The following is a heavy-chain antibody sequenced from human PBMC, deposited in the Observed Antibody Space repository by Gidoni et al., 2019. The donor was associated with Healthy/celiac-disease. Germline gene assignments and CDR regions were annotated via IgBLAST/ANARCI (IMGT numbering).Heavy chain of an antibody. CDR1: GFTFSSYG. D-gene: IGHD2-2*03. CDR2: IWYDGSNK. J-gene: IGHJ4*02. CDR3: ARDGSAFPNYFDY. V-gene: IGHV3-33*01. Sequence: QVQLVESGGGVVQPGRSLRLSCAASGFTFSSYGMPWVRQAPGKGLEWVAVIWYDGSNKYYADSVKGRFTISRDNSKNTLYLQMNSLRAEDTAVYYCARDGSAFPNYFDYWGQGTLVTVSS.